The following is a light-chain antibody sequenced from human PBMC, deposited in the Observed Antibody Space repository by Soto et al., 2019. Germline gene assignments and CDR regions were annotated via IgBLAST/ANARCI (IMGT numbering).Light chain of an antibody. V-gene: IGLV1-51*01. CDR1: SSNIGNNY. J-gene: IGLJ6*01. Sequence: QAVVTQPPSVSAAPGQKVTISCSGSSSNIGNNYVSWYQQLPGTAPKLLIYDNNKRPSGIPDRFSGSKSGTSATLGITGLQTGDEADYYCGTWDSSLSAGVFGSGTQLTVL. CDR3: GTWDSSLSAGV. CDR2: DNN.